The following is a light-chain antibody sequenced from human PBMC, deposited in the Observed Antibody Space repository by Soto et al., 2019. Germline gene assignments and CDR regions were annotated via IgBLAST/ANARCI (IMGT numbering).Light chain of an antibody. J-gene: IGKJ1*01. CDR1: RSVSRN. CDR3: QQYNNWLRWT. CDR2: GAS. Sequence: EIVMRQSPATLSVSPGEGATLSCRARRSVSRNLAWYQQKPGQAPRLLIYGASTRATGIPARFSGSGSGTEFTLTISSLQSEDFAVYYCQQYNNWLRWTFGQGTKVDIK. V-gene: IGKV3-15*01.